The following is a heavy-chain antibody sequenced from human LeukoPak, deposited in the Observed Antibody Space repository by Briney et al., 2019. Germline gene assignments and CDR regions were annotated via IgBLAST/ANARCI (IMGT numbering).Heavy chain of an antibody. D-gene: IGHD1-26*01. CDR3: IRSLNSGSYPDY. CDR1: GFTFSSYW. CDR2: VNSDGSRT. J-gene: IGHJ4*02. Sequence: GGALRLSCAASGFTFSSYWMHWVRQAPGKGLVWVSRVNSDGSRTDYADSVKRRITISRDNAKNTLYLQMHSLRPEDTAVYYCIRSLNSGSYPDYWGQGTLVTVSS. V-gene: IGHV3-74*01.